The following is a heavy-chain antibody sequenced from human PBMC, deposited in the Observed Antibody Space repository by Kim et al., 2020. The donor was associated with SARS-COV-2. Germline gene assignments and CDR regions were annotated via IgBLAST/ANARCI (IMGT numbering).Heavy chain of an antibody. CDR2: IYTSGST. CDR3: ASQYSSSWSKNWFDP. J-gene: IGHJ5*02. V-gene: IGHV4-61*02. Sequence: SETLSLTCTVSGGSISSGSYYWSWIRQPAGKGLEWIGRIYTSGSTNYNPSLKTRVTISVDTSKNQFSLKLSSVTAADTAVYYCASQYSSSWSKNWFDPWGQGTLVTVSS. D-gene: IGHD6-13*01. CDR1: GGSISSGSYY.